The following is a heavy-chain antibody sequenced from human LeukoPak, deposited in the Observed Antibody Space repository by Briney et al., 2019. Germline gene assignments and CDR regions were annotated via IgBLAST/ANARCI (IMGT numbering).Heavy chain of an antibody. CDR3: ARDRVVIDHDVFDI. D-gene: IGHD2-21*01. CDR1: GYSISSGYY. Sequence: PSETLSLTCAVSGYSISSGYYWSWIRQPAGKGLEWIGRLYTSGSTKYNPSLRSRVTMSADTSKNQFSLKLSSVTAADTAMYYCARDRVVIDHDVFDIWGQGTMVTVSS. V-gene: IGHV4-4*07. CDR2: LYTSGST. J-gene: IGHJ3*02.